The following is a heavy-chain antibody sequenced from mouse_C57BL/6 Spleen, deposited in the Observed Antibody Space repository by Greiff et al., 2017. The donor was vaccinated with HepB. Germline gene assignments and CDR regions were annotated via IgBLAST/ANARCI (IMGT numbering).Heavy chain of an antibody. V-gene: IGHV3-1*01. Sequence: VQLKESGPGMVKPSQSLSLTCTVTGYSITSGYDWHWIRHFPGNKLEWMGYISYSGSTNYNPSLKSRISITHDTSKNHFFLKLNSVTTEDTATYYCARGGAGPWFAYWGQGTLVTVSA. CDR2: ISYSGST. J-gene: IGHJ3*01. CDR3: ARGGAGPWFAY. CDR1: GYSITSGYD.